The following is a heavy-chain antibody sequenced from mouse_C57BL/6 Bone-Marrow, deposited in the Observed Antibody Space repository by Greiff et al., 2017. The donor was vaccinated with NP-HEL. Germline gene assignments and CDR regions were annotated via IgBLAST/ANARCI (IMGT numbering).Heavy chain of an antibody. CDR3: ARGGYYGNHY. J-gene: IGHJ2*01. Sequence: VQLQQSGPELVKPGASVKISCKASGYAFSSSWMNWVKQRPGKGLEWIGRIYPGDGDTNYNGKFKGKATLTADKSSSTAYMQLSSLTSEDSAVYFCARGGYYGNHYWGQGTTLTVSS. V-gene: IGHV1-82*01. D-gene: IGHD2-1*01. CDR2: IYPGDGDT. CDR1: GYAFSSSW.